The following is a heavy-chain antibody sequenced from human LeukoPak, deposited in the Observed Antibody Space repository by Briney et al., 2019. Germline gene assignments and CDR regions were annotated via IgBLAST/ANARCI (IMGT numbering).Heavy chain of an antibody. CDR1: GFTVSNNY. CDR2: IYNTGST. D-gene: IGHD2-2*01. V-gene: IGHV3-53*01. CDR3: ARWYYSSNNCYYDY. Sequence: GGSLRLSCAASGFTVSNNYMSWVRQAPGKGLEWVSFIYNTGSTYYADSVKGRFTISRDNSKNTLYLQMNSLRAEDTAVYYCARWYYSSNNCYYDYWGQGTLVTVSS. J-gene: IGHJ4*02.